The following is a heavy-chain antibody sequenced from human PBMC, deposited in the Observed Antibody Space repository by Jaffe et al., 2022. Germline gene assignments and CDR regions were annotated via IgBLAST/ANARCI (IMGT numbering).Heavy chain of an antibody. D-gene: IGHD4-17*01. CDR1: GGSISSSSYY. CDR3: ARLHGNTVTTGIDY. V-gene: IGHV4-39*01. Sequence: QLQLQESGPGLVKPSETLSLTCTVSGGSISSSSYYWGWIRQPPGKGLEWIGSIYYSGSTYYNPSLKSRVTISVDTSKNQFSLKLSSVTAADTAVYYCARLHGNTVTTGIDYWGQGTLVTVSS. CDR2: IYYSGST. J-gene: IGHJ4*02.